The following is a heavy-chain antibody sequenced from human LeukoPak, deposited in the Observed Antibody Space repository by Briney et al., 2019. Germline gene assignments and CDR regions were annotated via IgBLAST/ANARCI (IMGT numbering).Heavy chain of an antibody. V-gene: IGHV3-53*01. CDR1: GFTVSSNY. Sequence: GGSLRLSCAASGFTVSSNYMSWVRQAPGKGLEWVSVMYSGGSRCYADSVKGRFTISRDNSKNTLYLQMNSLRAEDTALYYCARDYGDYYFDYWGQGTLVTVSS. CDR3: ARDYGDYYFDY. CDR2: MYSGGSR. D-gene: IGHD4-17*01. J-gene: IGHJ4*02.